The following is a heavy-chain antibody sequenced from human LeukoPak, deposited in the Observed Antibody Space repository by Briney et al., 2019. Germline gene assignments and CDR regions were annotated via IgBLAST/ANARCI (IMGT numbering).Heavy chain of an antibody. J-gene: IGHJ4*02. D-gene: IGHD2-2*01. CDR3: VSFYETY. V-gene: IGHV3-30*03. CDR1: GFAFSSYG. CDR2: ISYDGSNK. Sequence: PGGSLRLSCAASGFAFSSYGMHWVRQCPGKGLEWVAVISYDGSNKYYADSVKGRFTISKDNAKNTVYLQMNNLRAEDTAVYYCVSFYETYWGRGTLVTVSS.